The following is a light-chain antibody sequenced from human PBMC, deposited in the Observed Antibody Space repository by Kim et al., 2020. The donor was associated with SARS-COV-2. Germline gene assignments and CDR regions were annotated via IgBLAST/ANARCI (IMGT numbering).Light chain of an antibody. CDR1: SSNIGSNY. V-gene: IGLV1-47*01. Sequence: QSVLTQPPSASGTPGQRVTISCSGSSSNIGSNYVYWYQQLPGTAPKLLIYRNNQRPSRVPDRFSGSKSGTSASLAISGLRSEDEADYYCAAWDDSLSGPVFGGGTQLTV. J-gene: IGLJ3*02. CDR2: RNN. CDR3: AAWDDSLSGPV.